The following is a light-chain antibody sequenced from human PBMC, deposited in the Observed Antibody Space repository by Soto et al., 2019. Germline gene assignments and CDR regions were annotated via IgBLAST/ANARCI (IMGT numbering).Light chain of an antibody. CDR2: QVT. CDR3: ISYTGGTNYV. J-gene: IGLJ1*01. Sequence: QSVLTQPASVSGSPGQSITISCTGTSSDVGIYNYVSWYQQHPGKAPKLMIYQVTNRPSGVSNRFSGSKSGNTASLTISGLQAEDEAHYYCISYTGGTNYVFGIETKLT. V-gene: IGLV2-14*01. CDR1: SSDVGIYNY.